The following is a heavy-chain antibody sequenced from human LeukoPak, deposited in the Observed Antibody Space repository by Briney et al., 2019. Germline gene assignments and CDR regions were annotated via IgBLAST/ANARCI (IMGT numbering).Heavy chain of an antibody. CDR1: VGSVSTSLHY. CDR3: ASRLGRDVFDY. CDR2: TYFTGNT. J-gene: IGHJ4*02. D-gene: IGHD3-16*01. V-gene: IGHV4-39*01. Sequence: PSGTLSLTCTVSVGSVSTSLHYWGWIRQPPGQGLEWIGTTYFTGNTYYNPSLQSRVNISIDTSKNQFFLRLGSVTAADTAVYYCASRLGRDVFDYWGQGVLVAVSS.